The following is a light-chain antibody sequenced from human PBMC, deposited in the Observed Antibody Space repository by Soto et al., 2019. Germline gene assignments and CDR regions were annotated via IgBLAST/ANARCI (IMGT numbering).Light chain of an antibody. Sequence: QSALTQPASVSGSPGQSITISCTGTSSDVGGYNYVSWYQQYPGKTPKLMIYDVSYRPSGVSNRFSGSKSGNTASLTICGLQAEDEADYYGSSYTSISSPLYVFVPGTKLTVL. CDR3: SSYTSISSPLYV. CDR2: DVS. J-gene: IGLJ1*01. CDR1: SSDVGGYNY. V-gene: IGLV2-14*01.